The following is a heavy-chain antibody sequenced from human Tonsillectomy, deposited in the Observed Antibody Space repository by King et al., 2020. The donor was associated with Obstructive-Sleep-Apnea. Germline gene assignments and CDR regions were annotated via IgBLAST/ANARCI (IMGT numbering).Heavy chain of an antibody. J-gene: IGHJ3*02. V-gene: IGHV3-48*04. Sequence: ERQLVQSGGGLVQPGGSLRLSCAASGFTFSYYSMDWVRQAPGKGLEWVSYISSSSGTIYYADSVKGRFTISRDNAKSSLYLQMNSLRAEDTAVYYCAGMTQTDAFDIWGQGTMVTVSS. CDR1: GFTFSYYS. CDR3: AGMTQTDAFDI. CDR2: ISSSSGTI.